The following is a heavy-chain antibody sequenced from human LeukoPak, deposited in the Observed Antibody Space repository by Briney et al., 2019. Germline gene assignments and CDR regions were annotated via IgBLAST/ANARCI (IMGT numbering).Heavy chain of an antibody. CDR2: INPSGGST. Sequence: GASVKVSCKASGYTFTSYYMHWVRQAPGQGLEWMGIINPSGGSTSYAQKFQGRVTMTRDMSTSTAYMELSSLRSEDTAVYYCARGQRPYSGSYQEDYWGQGTLVTVSS. V-gene: IGHV1-46*01. CDR3: ARGQRPYSGSYQEDY. CDR1: GYTFTSYY. D-gene: IGHD1-26*01. J-gene: IGHJ4*02.